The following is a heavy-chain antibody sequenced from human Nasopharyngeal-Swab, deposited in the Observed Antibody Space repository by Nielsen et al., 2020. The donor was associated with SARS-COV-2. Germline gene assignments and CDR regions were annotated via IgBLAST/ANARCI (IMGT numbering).Heavy chain of an antibody. J-gene: IGHJ4*02. CDR1: GFTFSSYA. CDR3: AKDRYCSGGACYFSGFDY. V-gene: IGHV3-23*01. CDR2: VSGSGGTT. Sequence: GESLKISCAASGFTFSSYAMSWVRQAPGKGLEWVSGVSGSGGTTKYADFVKGRFTISRDNSKNKLYLQMHSLRVEDTAVYYCAKDRYCSGGACYFSGFDYWGLGTLVTVSS. D-gene: IGHD2-15*01.